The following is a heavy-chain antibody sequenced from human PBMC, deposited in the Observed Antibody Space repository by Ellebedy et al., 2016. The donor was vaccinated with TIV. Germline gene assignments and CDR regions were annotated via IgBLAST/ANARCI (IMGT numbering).Heavy chain of an antibody. D-gene: IGHD5-24*01. J-gene: IGHJ3*02. CDR1: GYIFISYG. CDR3: ARALKTATYDI. CDR2: ISAYNGNT. V-gene: IGHV1-18*01. Sequence: ASVKVSCXASGYIFISYGISWVRQAPGQGLEWVGWISAYNGNTNYAQRFQGRLTVTTDTLTNTTYMELRSLRSDDTAVYYCARALKTATYDIWGQGTLITVSS.